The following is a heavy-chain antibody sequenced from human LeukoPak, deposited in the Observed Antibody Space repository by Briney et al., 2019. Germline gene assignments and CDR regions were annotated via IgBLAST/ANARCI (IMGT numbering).Heavy chain of an antibody. Sequence: SETLSLTCTVSGGSICSYYWSWIRQPAGKGLEWIGRIYTSGSTNYNPSLKSRVTMSVDTSKNQFSLKLSSVTAADTAVYYCASRIITMVRGVIIRAFDIWGQGTMVTVSS. CDR3: ASRIITMVRGVIIRAFDI. D-gene: IGHD3-10*01. V-gene: IGHV4-4*07. CDR2: IYTSGST. J-gene: IGHJ3*02. CDR1: GGSICSYY.